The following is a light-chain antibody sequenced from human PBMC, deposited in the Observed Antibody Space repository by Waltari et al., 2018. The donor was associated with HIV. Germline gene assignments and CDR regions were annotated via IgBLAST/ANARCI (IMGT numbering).Light chain of an antibody. CDR2: DAS. CDR1: QSVPTY. V-gene: IGKV3-11*01. J-gene: IGKJ5*01. CDR3: QQRSIPIT. Sequence: EIMLTQSPATLSLSPGERATLSCRASQSVPTYLAWFQQKPGQAPRLLFYDASNRATGLPARFTGSGSETDFTLTISSLEPEDFGVYYCQQRSIPITFGQGTRLEI.